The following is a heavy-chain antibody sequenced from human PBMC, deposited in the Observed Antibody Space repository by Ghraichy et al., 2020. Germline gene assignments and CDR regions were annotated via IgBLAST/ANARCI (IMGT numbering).Heavy chain of an antibody. V-gene: IGHV3-53*04. CDR3: ARGAPVGATDPFDY. CDR1: GFTVSSNY. J-gene: IGHJ4*02. D-gene: IGHD1-26*01. CDR2: IYSGGST. Sequence: ETLSLTCAASGFTVSSNYMSWVRQVPGKGLEWVSVIYSGGSTYYADSVKGRFTISRHNSKNMLYLQMNSLRAEDTAVYYCARGAPVGATDPFDYWGQGTLVTVSS.